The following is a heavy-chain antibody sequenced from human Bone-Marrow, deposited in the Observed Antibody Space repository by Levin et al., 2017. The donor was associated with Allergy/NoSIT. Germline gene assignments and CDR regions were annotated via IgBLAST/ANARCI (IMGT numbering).Heavy chain of an antibody. D-gene: IGHD6-13*01. CDR1: GDTFHKFV. CDR2: IINVFSTA. Sequence: SVKVSCKASGDTFHKFVISWVRQAPGQGLEWMGGIINVFSTATYPQKFQGRVTITADESTSTVYMELNRLRFEDTAVYFCAETRMGQQLPRDPTCFYYGMDVWGQGTTVTVSS. V-gene: IGHV1-69*13. CDR3: AETRMGQQLPRDPTCFYYGMDV. J-gene: IGHJ6*02.